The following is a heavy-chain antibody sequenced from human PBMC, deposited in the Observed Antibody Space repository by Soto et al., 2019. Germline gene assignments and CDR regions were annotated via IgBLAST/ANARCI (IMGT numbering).Heavy chain of an antibody. J-gene: IGHJ4*02. CDR1: GFSLSTDGVG. CDR3: AHFTVNSCSFDY. D-gene: IGHD2-15*01. CDR2: TYLDDDK. V-gene: IGHV2-5*02. Sequence: QITLKKSGPTLVKPTQTLTLTCTFPGFSLSTDGVGVGWIRQPPGKALEWLALTYLDDDKRYSPSLESRLTITKDTSKNQVVLTMTTMDPVDTAEYYCAHFTVNSCSFDYWGQGTLVTVSS.